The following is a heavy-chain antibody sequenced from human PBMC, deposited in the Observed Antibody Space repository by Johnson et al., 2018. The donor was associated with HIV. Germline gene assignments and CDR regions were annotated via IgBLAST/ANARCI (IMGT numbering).Heavy chain of an antibody. D-gene: IGHD3-16*02. CDR1: GFTFSTYG. CDR3: VRGGLGYQNFHDRFDV. V-gene: IGHV3-30*13. CDR2: ISYDGSNK. Sequence: QVQRVESGGGVVQPGRSLRLSCAASGFTFSTYGMHWVRQAPGKGLGWVAFISYDGSNKYYADSVKGRFTISRDNSKNRLYLQMNSLGAEDTAVYYCVRGGLGYQNFHDRFDVWGQGTVVTVSS. J-gene: IGHJ3*01.